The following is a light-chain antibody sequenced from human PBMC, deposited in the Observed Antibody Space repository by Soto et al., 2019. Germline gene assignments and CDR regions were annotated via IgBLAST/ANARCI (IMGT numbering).Light chain of an antibody. V-gene: IGKV1-5*03. CDR1: QSISSW. J-gene: IGKJ2*01. CDR3: QEYNSHSRYT. CDR2: KAS. Sequence: DIQMTQSPSTLSASVGDRVTITCRASQSISSWLAWYQQKPGKAPKLLIYKASSLDSGVPSRFSGSGSGTEFTLTISSLQPDDYATYYCQEYNSHSRYTFGQGTKLEIK.